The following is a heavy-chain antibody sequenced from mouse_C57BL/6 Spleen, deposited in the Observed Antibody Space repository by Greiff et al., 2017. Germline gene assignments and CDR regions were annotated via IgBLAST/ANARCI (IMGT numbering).Heavy chain of an antibody. D-gene: IGHD2-2*01. CDR3: ARLSTMVTNYAMDY. Sequence: VQLKESGPELVKPGASVKISCKASGYSFPGYYMNWVKQSPEKSLEWIGEINPSTGGTTYNQKFKAKATLTVDKSSSTAYMQLKSLTSEDPAVDYCARLSTMVTNYAMDYWGQGTSVTVSS. CDR1: GYSFPGYY. J-gene: IGHJ4*01. CDR2: INPSTGGT. V-gene: IGHV1-42*01.